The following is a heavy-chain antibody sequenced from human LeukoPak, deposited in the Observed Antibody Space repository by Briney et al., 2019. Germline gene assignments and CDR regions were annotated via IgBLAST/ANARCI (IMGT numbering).Heavy chain of an antibody. CDR1: GGTFSSYA. CDR2: IIPIFGTA. D-gene: IGHD3-22*01. V-gene: IGHV1-69*05. Sequence: ASVKVSCKASGGTFSSYAISWVRQAPGQGLEWMGGIIPIFGTANYAQKFQGRVTITTDKSTSTAYMELSSLRPEDTAVYYCARSKASGYYFLYYFDYWGQGTLVTVSS. CDR3: ARSKASGYYFLYYFDY. J-gene: IGHJ4*02.